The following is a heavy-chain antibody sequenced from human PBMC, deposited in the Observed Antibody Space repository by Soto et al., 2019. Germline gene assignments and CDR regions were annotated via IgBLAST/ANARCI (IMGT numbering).Heavy chain of an antibody. CDR2: FDPEDGET. CDR3: ATFPRGGSDSPRPYYYYYGMDV. CDR1: GYTLTELS. J-gene: IGHJ6*02. V-gene: IGHV1-24*01. Sequence: QVQLVQSGAEVKKPGASVKVSCKVSGYTLTELSMHWVRQAPGQGLEWMGGFDPEDGETIYAQKFQVRVTMTEDTSTDTAYMELSSLRYEDTAVYYCATFPRGGSDSPRPYYYYYGMDVLGQGTTVTVSS. D-gene: IGHD1-26*01.